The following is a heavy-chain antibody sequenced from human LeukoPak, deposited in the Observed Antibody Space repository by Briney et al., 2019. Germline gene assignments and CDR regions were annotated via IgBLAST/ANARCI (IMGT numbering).Heavy chain of an antibody. CDR3: ARGSATGLAY. CDR2: IDRSGST. Sequence: SETLSLXCTVSGGSISSYYWSWIRQPPGKGLEWIGEIDRSGSTNYNPALKSRLTISVDTSKNQFSLKLSSVTAADTAVYYCARGSATGLAYWGQGTLVTVSS. CDR1: GGSISSYY. D-gene: IGHD1-1*01. J-gene: IGHJ4*02. V-gene: IGHV4-59*12.